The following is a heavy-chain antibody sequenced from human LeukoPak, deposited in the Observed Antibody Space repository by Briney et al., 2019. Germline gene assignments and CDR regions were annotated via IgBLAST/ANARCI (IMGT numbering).Heavy chain of an antibody. CDR2: IRYDGSNK. D-gene: IGHD2/OR15-2a*01. J-gene: IGHJ5*02. CDR1: GFTFSSYG. CDR3: AKDYDYFNWFDP. Sequence: GGSLRLSCAASGFTFSSYGMHWVRQAPGKGLEWVAFIRYDGSNKYCADSVKGRFTISRDNSKNTVYLQMNSLRAEDTAVYYCAKDYDYFNWFDPWGQGTLVTVSS. V-gene: IGHV3-30*02.